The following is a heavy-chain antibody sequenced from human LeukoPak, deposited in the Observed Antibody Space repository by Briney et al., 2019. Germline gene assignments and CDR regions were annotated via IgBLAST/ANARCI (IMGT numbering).Heavy chain of an antibody. CDR2: IKDDGSAK. V-gene: IGHV3-7*01. J-gene: IGHJ4*02. Sequence: PGGSLRLSCTVSGFTFSNFWMSWVRQAPGKGLERVANIKDDGSAKFYLASVEGRFTISRDNAKSSLYLQMNSLRAEDTAVYYCARGLLRPGGSSDFDYWGQGTLVTVSS. D-gene: IGHD1-26*01. CDR1: GFTFSNFW. CDR3: ARGLLRPGGSSDFDY.